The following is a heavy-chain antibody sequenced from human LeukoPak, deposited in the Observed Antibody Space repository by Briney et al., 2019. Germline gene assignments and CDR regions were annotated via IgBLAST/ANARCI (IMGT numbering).Heavy chain of an antibody. Sequence: SETLSLTCAVNGGSFSDYYWSWIRQPPGKGLEWIGEINHSGNTNYNSSLKSRVTISVDTSKNQFSLKLSSVTAADTAVYYCAREGYSSSWYYFDYWGQGTLVTVSS. J-gene: IGHJ4*02. D-gene: IGHD6-13*01. CDR1: GGSFSDYY. CDR2: INHSGNT. CDR3: AREGYSSSWYYFDY. V-gene: IGHV4-34*01.